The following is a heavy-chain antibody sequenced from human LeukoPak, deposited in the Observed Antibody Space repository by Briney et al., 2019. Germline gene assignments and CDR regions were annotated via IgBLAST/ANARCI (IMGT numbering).Heavy chain of an antibody. CDR2: IFHSGST. J-gene: IGHJ4*02. Sequence: PSETLSLTCTVSGGSISSGNYYWSWIRQPPGNGLEWIGYIFHSGSTYYSPSLKSRVTISLDRSKNHFSLRLSSVTAADTAVYYCARADSNGWSELDYWGQGTLVTVSS. V-gene: IGHV4-30-2*01. CDR1: GGSISSGNYY. D-gene: IGHD6-19*01. CDR3: ARADSNGWSELDY.